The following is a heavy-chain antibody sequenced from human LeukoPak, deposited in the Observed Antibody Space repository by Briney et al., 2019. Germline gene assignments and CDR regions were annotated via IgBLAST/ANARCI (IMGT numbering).Heavy chain of an antibody. CDR2: IKGDGSHT. Sequence: GSLRLSCAASGFTFSNYCMHWVRQAPGKGLVWVSRIKGDGSHTVYADSVKGRFTLSRDNAKNTLFLQMRSVRVEDTAVYYCVRDWDHFDFDSWGQGTLVTVSS. V-gene: IGHV3-74*01. J-gene: IGHJ5*01. CDR3: VRDWDHFDFDS. D-gene: IGHD1-26*01. CDR1: GFTFSNYC.